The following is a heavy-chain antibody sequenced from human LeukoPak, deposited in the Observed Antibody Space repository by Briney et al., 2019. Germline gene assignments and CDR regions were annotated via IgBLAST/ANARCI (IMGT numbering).Heavy chain of an antibody. CDR3: AKALSTSYKAPVDY. CDR2: ISYDGRNK. CDR1: GFTFSSYG. Sequence: GRSLRLSCAASGFTFSSYGMHWVRQAPGKGLEWVAVISYDGRNKYYADSVKGRFTISRDNSKNTLYLQMNSLRAEDTAVYYCAKALSTSYKAPVDYWGQGTLVTVSS. J-gene: IGHJ4*02. V-gene: IGHV3-30*18. D-gene: IGHD2-2*01.